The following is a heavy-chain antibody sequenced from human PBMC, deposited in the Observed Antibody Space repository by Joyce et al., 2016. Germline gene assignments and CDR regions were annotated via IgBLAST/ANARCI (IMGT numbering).Heavy chain of an antibody. CDR3: ARWSESLRGFDI. J-gene: IGHJ3*02. V-gene: IGHV4-59*01. CDR1: GASINSYY. CDR2: VHHTGRS. Sequence: QVQLQESGPGLVKPSETLSLTCIVSGASINSYYWNWIRQSPGRGLEWIGYVHHTGRSKYDPSLMSRVTMSVDTSKGQVALKLTAVTAADTAIYYCARWSESLRGFDIWGQGTEVTVSS.